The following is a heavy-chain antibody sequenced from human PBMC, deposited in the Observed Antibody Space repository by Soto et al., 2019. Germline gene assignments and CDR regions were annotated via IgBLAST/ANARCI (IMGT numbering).Heavy chain of an antibody. CDR2: ILSGGAT. CDR3: ARDRFYQSTNLWSYFDY. Sequence: GGSLRLSCAASGFTFKSYAMNWVRQAPGKGPEWVSGILSGGATYYADSVKGRFIVSRDNSKDMLYLQMNSLSAEDTALYYCARDRFYQSTNLWSYFDYWGQGTLVTVSS. V-gene: IGHV3-23*01. CDR1: GFTFKSYA. J-gene: IGHJ4*02. D-gene: IGHD2-21*01.